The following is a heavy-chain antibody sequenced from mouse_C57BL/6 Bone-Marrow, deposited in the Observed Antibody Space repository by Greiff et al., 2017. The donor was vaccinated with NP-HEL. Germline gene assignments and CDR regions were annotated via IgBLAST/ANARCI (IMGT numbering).Heavy chain of an antibody. CDR2: IYPRSGNT. CDR3: FNWSYYFDY. V-gene: IGHV1-81*01. D-gene: IGHD4-1*01. CDR1: GYTFTSYG. Sequence: QVQLKESGAELARPGASVKLSCKASGYTFTSYGISWVKQRTGQGLEWIGEIYPRSGNTYYNEKFKGKATLTADKSSSTAYMELRSLTSEDSAVYFCFNWSYYFDYWGQGTTLTVSS. J-gene: IGHJ2*01.